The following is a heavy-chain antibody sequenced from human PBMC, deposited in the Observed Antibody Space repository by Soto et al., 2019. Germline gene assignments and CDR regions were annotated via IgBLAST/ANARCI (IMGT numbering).Heavy chain of an antibody. D-gene: IGHD3-10*01. CDR2: IYYSGST. V-gene: IGHV4-31*03. CDR3: ARAYYGSGSLWGPLGY. Sequence: QVQLQESGPGLVKPSQTLSLTCTVSGGSISSGGYYWSWIRQHPGKGLEWIGYIYYSGSTYYNPSLKSRVTISVDMSKNQFSLKLSSVTAADTAVYYCARAYYGSGSLWGPLGYWGQGTLVTVSS. J-gene: IGHJ4*02. CDR1: GGSISSGGYY.